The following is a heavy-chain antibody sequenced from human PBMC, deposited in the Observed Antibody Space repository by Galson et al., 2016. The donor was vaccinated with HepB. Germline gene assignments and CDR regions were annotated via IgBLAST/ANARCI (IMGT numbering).Heavy chain of an antibody. CDR3: TRMRTLNDGWGTGPKHYYYMDV. V-gene: IGHV4-31*03. CDR2: IDYSGKT. CDR1: GAYINSGGFY. Sequence: TLSLTCTVSGAYINSGGFYWNWIRHHPGQGLQWIAYIDYSGKTAYNPSLQSRISISMDTSNDPFSLNLTSMTAADTAVYYFTRMRTLNDGWGTGPKHYYYMDVWGKGTTVTVSS. D-gene: IGHD3-10*01. J-gene: IGHJ6*03.